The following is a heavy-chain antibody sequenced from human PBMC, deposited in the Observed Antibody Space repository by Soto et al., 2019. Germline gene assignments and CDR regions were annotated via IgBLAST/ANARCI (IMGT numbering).Heavy chain of an antibody. Sequence: EVQLVESGGGLVQPGGSLRLSCAASGFTFSSYWMHWVRQAPGKGLVWVSRINSDGSSTSYADSVKGRFAISRDNAKNTLYLQMNSLRAEDTAVYDCTRGQWAQLWGGYWGRAALDIVSS. CDR2: INSDGSST. CDR3: TRGQWAQLWGGY. J-gene: IGHJ4*02. V-gene: IGHV3-74*01. CDR1: GFTFSSYW. D-gene: IGHD1-1*01.